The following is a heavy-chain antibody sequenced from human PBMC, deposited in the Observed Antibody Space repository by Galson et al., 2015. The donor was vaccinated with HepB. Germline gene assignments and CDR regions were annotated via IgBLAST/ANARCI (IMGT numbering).Heavy chain of an antibody. D-gene: IGHD6-13*01. Sequence: SETLSLTCTVSGGSISSYYWSWIRQTPGKGLEWIGYIYSSGRTTYNPSLESRVTVSVDTSKNQFSLRLSSVAAADTAVYYFARDPGGIAEAGIYDYWGQGTLVAVSS. V-gene: IGHV4-59*01. J-gene: IGHJ4*02. CDR1: GGSISSYY. CDR2: IYSSGRT. CDR3: ARDPGGIAEAGIYDY.